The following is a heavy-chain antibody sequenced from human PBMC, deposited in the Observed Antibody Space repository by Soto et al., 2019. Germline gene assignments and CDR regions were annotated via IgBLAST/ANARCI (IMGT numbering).Heavy chain of an antibody. J-gene: IGHJ4*02. D-gene: IGHD3-22*01. CDR1: GGSVSSGSYY. CDR3: ARIRLSSSGYPDY. V-gene: IGHV4-61*01. CDR2: IYYSGST. Sequence: QVQLQESGPGLVKPSETLSLTCTVSGGSVSSGSYYWSGIRQPPGKGLEWIGYIYYSGSTNYNPSLKSRVTISVDTSKNQFSLKLSSVTAADTAVYYCARIRLSSSGYPDYWGQGTLVTVSS.